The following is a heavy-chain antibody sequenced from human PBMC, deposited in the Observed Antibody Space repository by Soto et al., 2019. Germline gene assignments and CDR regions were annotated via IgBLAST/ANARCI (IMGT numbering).Heavy chain of an antibody. Sequence: ASVKVSCKASGYTFTGYYMHWVRQAPGQGLEWMGWINPNSGGTNYAQKFQGWVTMTRDTSISTAYMELSRLRSDDTAVYYCARDPCSGGSCYYWFDPWGQGTLVTVS. D-gene: IGHD2-15*01. V-gene: IGHV1-2*04. CDR2: INPNSGGT. CDR1: GYTFTGYY. CDR3: ARDPCSGGSCYYWFDP. J-gene: IGHJ5*02.